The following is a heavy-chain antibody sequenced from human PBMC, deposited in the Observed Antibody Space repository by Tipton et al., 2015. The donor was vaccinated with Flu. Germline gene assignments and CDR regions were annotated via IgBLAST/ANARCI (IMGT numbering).Heavy chain of an antibody. CDR3: ARDQGDFYGSGTYSPPVGWSDP. CDR2: IYSTGST. J-gene: IGHJ5*02. CDR1: GDSITNNNYY. D-gene: IGHD3-10*01. Sequence: TLSLTCSISGDSITNNNYYWAWIRQPPGKGLEWLGSIYSTGSTYSNPSLASRLIILVDTSRNKFSLRLTSVTAADTAIYYCARDQGDFYGSGTYSPPVGWSDPWSQGNLVTVSS. V-gene: IGHV4-39*07.